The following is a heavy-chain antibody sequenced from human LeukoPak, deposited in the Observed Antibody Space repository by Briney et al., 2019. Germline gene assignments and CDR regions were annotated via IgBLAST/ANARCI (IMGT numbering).Heavy chain of an antibody. J-gene: IGHJ3*01. CDR2: ISASSSAI. Sequence: GGSLRLSCAASGFTFSTYSMNWVRQAPGKGLEWVAHISASSSAIYYADSLMGRFTISRDDAKNSLDLQMNSLRGEDTAVYYCARGWYYGSSSLPTRPRRDAFDFWGQGTMVTVSS. CDR3: ARGWYYGSSSLPTRPRRDAFDF. V-gene: IGHV3-48*01. CDR1: GFTFSTYS. D-gene: IGHD2-2*01.